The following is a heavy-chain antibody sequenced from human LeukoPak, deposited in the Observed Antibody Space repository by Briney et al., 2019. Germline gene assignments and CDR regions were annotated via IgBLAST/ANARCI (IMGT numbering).Heavy chain of an antibody. J-gene: IGHJ4*02. CDR1: GGSISTSSYY. V-gene: IGHV4-39*01. Sequence: PSETLSLTCTVSGGSISTSSYYWGWIRQPPGKGLEWIGSIYYSGSTYYNPSLKSRVTISVDTSKNQFSLKLSSVTAADTAVYYCARRPTIFGVVISYYFDYWGQGTLVTVSS. D-gene: IGHD3-3*01. CDR2: IYYSGST. CDR3: ARRPTIFGVVISYYFDY.